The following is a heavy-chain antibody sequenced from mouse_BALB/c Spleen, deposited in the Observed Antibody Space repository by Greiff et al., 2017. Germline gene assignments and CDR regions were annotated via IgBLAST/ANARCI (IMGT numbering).Heavy chain of an antibody. J-gene: IGHJ4*01. Sequence: VKLQESGPSLVQPSQSLSITCTVSGFSLTSYGVHWVRQSPGKGLEWLGVIWRGGSTDYNAAFMSRLSITKDNSKSQVFFKMNSLQADDTAIYYCAKNERAMITTAPFAYWGQGTSVTVSS. CDR1: GFSLTSYG. CDR3: AKNERAMITTAPFAY. CDR2: IWRGGST. D-gene: IGHD2-4*01. V-gene: IGHV2-5-1*01.